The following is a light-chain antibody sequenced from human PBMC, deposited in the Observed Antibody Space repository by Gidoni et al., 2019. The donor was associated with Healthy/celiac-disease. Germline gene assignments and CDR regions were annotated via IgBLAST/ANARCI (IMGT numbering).Light chain of an antibody. CDR1: QSVSSSY. CDR3: QQYGSSPPVT. CDR2: GAS. V-gene: IGKV3-20*01. Sequence: EIVLTHSPATLPLSPGERATLSCRASQSVSSSYLAWYQQKPGQAPRLLIYGASSRATGIPDRFSGSGSGTDFTLTISRLEPEDFAVYYCQQYGSSPPVTFGGGTKVEIK. J-gene: IGKJ4*02.